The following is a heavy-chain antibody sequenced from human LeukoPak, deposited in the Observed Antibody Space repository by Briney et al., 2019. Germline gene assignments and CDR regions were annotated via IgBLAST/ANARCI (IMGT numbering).Heavy chain of an antibody. CDR3: ARVPVYSGTYFDY. V-gene: IGHV4-30-4*01. Sequence: SETLSLTCTVSGGSISSGDYYWSWLRQPPGKGLEWIGYIYYSGSTYFNPSLKSRVTISVDTSKNQFSLKLSSVTAAGTAVYYCARVPVYSGTYFDYWGQGTLVTVSS. J-gene: IGHJ4*02. CDR2: IYYSGST. CDR1: GGSISSGDYY. D-gene: IGHD1-26*01.